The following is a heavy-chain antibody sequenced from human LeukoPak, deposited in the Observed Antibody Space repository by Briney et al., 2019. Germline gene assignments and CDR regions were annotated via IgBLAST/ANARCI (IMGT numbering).Heavy chain of an antibody. CDR2: IYHSGST. D-gene: IGHD6-13*01. CDR3: ARLGGIAAASPLNWFDP. V-gene: IGHV4-38-2*02. Sequence: PSETLSLTCTVSGYSINSGYYWGWIRQPPGKGLEWSGSIYHSGSTYYNPSLKSRVTISVDTSKNQFSLKLSSVTAADTAVYYCARLGGIAAASPLNWFDPWGQGTLVTVAS. CDR1: GYSINSGYY. J-gene: IGHJ5*02.